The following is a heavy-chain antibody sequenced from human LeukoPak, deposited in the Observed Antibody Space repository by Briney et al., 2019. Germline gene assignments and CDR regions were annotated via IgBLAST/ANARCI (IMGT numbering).Heavy chain of an antibody. CDR2: IYYSGST. D-gene: IGHD3-16*02. J-gene: IGHJ6*02. Sequence: PSETLSLTCTVSGGSISSGDYYWSWIRQPPGKGLEWIGYIYYSGSTYYNPSLKSRVTISVDTSKNQFSLKLSSVTAADTAVYYCARRPYYDYVWGSYRPRPNYGMDVWGRGTTVTVSS. V-gene: IGHV4-30-4*01. CDR3: ARRPYYDYVWGSYRPRPNYGMDV. CDR1: GGSISSGDYY.